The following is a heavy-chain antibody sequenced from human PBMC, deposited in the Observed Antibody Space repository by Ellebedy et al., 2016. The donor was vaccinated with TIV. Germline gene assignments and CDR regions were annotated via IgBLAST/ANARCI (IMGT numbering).Heavy chain of an antibody. Sequence: GESLKISCKASGYSFTSYWIGWVRQMPGKGLEWMGIIYPGDSDTRYSPSFQGQVTISADKSISTAYLQWSSLKASDTAMYYCARPSGYCSGGSCYYYYYGMDVWGQGTTVTVSS. CDR3: ARPSGYCSGGSCYYYYYGMDV. CDR1: GYSFTSYW. J-gene: IGHJ6*02. V-gene: IGHV5-51*01. CDR2: IYPGDSDT. D-gene: IGHD2-15*01.